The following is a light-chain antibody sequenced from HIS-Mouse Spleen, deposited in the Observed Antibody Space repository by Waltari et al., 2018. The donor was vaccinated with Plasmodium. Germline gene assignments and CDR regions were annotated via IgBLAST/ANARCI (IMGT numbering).Light chain of an antibody. J-gene: IGLJ1*01. CDR3: CSYAGSYTYV. CDR1: SSDVGGYNY. CDR2: DVS. V-gene: IGLV2-11*01. Sequence: QSALTQPRSVSGSPGQSVTISCTGTSSDVGGYNYVSWYQQHPVKSPTLMIYDVSKRTSGVPDRFSGSKSGNTASLTISGLQAEDEADYYCCSYAGSYTYVFGTGTKVTVL.